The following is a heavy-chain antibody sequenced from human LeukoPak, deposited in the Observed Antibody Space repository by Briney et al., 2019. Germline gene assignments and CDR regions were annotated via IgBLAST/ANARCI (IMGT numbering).Heavy chain of an antibody. Sequence: GGSLRLSCAASGFTFSSYGMSWVRQAPGKGLEGVSGISGGGGRTYYADSVKGRFTISRDNSKNTLYLQMNSLRAEDTALYYCAKDGFGYRDAFDIWGQGTMVTASS. CDR2: ISGGGGRT. CDR1: GFTFSSYG. D-gene: IGHD5-18*01. CDR3: AKDGFGYRDAFDI. J-gene: IGHJ3*02. V-gene: IGHV3-23*01.